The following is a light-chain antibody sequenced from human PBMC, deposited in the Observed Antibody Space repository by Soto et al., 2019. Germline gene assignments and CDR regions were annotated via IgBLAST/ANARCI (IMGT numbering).Light chain of an antibody. J-gene: IGLJ2*01. CDR3: CSYSGSDSLL. CDR2: DVS. V-gene: IGLV2-11*01. CDR1: SSDVGSYNY. Sequence: QSALTQPRSVSGSPGESVTISCSGTSSDVGSYNYVSWYQQYPGKAPKVMIYDVSERPSEVPARFSGSKSGNTASLTISELQAEDEAEYFCCSYSGSDSLLFGGGTKVTVL.